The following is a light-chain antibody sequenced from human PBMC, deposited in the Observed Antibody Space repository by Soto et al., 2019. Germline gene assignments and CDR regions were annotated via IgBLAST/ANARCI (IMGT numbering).Light chain of an antibody. CDR2: GAS. V-gene: IGKV3-20*01. CDR1: QSVSSS. J-gene: IGKJ5*01. Sequence: EIVMTQSPATLSVSPVERATLSCMASQSVSSSLAWYQQKPGQAPRLLISGASTRATGLPDRFSGSGSGTDFTLTISRLEPEDFAVYYCQQYGSSPITFGQGTRLEIK. CDR3: QQYGSSPIT.